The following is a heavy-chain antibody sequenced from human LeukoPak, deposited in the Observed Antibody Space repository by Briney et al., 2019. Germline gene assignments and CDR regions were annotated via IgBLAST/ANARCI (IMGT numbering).Heavy chain of an antibody. CDR1: GFTFSSYA. CDR2: ISGSGGST. D-gene: IGHD2-2*01. J-gene: IGHJ6*02. CDR3: AKGLCSTSCYSVPDHV. V-gene: IGHV3-23*01. Sequence: PGGSLRLSCAASGFTFSSYAMGWVRQAPGKGLEWVSAISGSGGSTFYADSVKGQFTISRDNSKNTLYLQMNSLRAEDTAVYYCAKGLCSTSCYSVPDHVWGQGTTVTVSS.